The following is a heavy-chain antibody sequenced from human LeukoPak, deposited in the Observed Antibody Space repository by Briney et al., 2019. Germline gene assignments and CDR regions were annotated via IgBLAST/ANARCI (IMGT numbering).Heavy chain of an antibody. CDR3: ARGYGDWFDP. D-gene: IGHD3-10*01. J-gene: IGHJ5*02. V-gene: IGHV3-74*01. CDR2: INSDGRST. CDR1: GFTFRSYW. Sequence: GGSLRLSCAASGFTFRSYWMHWVRQAPGKGLLWVSRINSDGRSTNYADSVKGRFSISRDNAKNTLYLQMNSLRAEDTAVYYCARGYGDWFDPWGQGTLVTVSS.